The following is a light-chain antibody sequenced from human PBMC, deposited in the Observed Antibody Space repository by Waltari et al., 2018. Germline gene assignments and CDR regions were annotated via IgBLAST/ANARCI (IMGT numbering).Light chain of an antibody. CDR3: ASWDDSLSGHWV. CDR1: SSNIGGNT. V-gene: IGLV1-44*01. J-gene: IGLJ3*02. Sequence: QSVLTQSPSASGTPGQRVTMSCSGSSSNIGGNTVSWYQHLPGTAPKLLLYSNEERPSGVPDRFSGSKSGTSASLAISGLQSEDEADYYCASWDDSLSGHWVFGGGTKLTVL. CDR2: SNE.